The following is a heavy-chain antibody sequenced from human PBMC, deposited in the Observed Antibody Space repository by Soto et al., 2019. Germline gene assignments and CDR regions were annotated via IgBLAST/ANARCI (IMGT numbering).Heavy chain of an antibody. J-gene: IGHJ4*02. Sequence: QVQLVQSGAEVKKPGSSVKVSCKASGGTFSSYAISWVRQAPGQGLEWMGGIIPIFGTADYAQKFQGRATITADESTSTGNMELSRLRSEDTAVYYCASHYDSSGYYYRGLDYWGQGTLVTVSS. CDR2: IIPIFGTA. CDR3: ASHYDSSGYYYRGLDY. V-gene: IGHV1-69*12. D-gene: IGHD3-22*01. CDR1: GGTFSSYA.